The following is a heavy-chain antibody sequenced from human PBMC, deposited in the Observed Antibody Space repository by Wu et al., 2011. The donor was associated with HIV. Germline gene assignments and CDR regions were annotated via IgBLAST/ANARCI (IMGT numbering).Heavy chain of an antibody. Sequence: QVQLVQSGAEVKKPGSSVKVSCKASGGTFSSYAISWVRQAPGQGLEWMGGIIPIFGTANYAQKFQGRVTITAGKSTSTAYMELSSLRSEDTAVYYCAGLGYCSSTSCYTPTGYYYYYMDVWGKGTTVTVSS. CDR1: GGTFSSYA. V-gene: IGHV1-69*14. D-gene: IGHD2-2*02. CDR3: AGLGYCSSTSCYTPTGYYYYYMDV. CDR2: IIPIFGTA. J-gene: IGHJ6*03.